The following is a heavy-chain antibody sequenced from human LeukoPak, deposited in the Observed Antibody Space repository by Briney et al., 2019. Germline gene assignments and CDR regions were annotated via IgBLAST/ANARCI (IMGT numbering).Heavy chain of an antibody. D-gene: IGHD6-25*01. CDR2: ISSSGSTI. CDR1: GFTFSSYE. CDR3: ARDGTPTYSSGWVYMDV. V-gene: IGHV3-48*03. Sequence: GGSLRLSCAASGFTFSSYEMNWVRQAPGKGLEWVSYISSSGSTIYYADSVEGRFAVSRDNARNSLYLQMNNLRGEDTAVYYCARDGTPTYSSGWVYMDVWGKGTTVTISS. J-gene: IGHJ6*04.